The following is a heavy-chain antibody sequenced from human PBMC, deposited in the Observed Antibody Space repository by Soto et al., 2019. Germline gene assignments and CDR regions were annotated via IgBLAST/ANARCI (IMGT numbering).Heavy chain of an antibody. D-gene: IGHD3-10*02. J-gene: IGHJ5*02. V-gene: IGHV1-3*01. CDR2: INAGNGNT. CDR1: GYIFNNHA. CDR3: ARDQSGIGYYVDWFDP. Sequence: ASVKVSCKASGYIFNNHAMHWVRQAPGQRLEWMGWINAGNGNTYYSQNFKDRVTFTRDTIATTVFMGLTSLTSEDTAVYYCARDQSGIGYYVDWFDPWGQGTLVTVSS.